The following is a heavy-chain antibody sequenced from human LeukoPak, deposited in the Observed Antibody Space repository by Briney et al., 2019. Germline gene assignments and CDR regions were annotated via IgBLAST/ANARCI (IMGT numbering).Heavy chain of an antibody. Sequence: SVKVSCTPSGGTFINYAISRVRQAPGQGLVWMGGIIPIFGTANYAQKFQGRVTITADESTSTAYMELSSLRSEDTAVYYCARTPYDILTGTYYYGMDVWGQGATVTVSS. CDR2: IIPIFGTA. D-gene: IGHD3-9*01. J-gene: IGHJ6*02. CDR1: GGTFINYA. CDR3: ARTPYDILTGTYYYGMDV. V-gene: IGHV1-69*13.